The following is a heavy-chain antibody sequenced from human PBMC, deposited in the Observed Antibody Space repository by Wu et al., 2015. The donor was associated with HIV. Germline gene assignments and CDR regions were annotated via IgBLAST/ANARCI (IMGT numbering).Heavy chain of an antibody. V-gene: IGHV1-8*03. J-gene: IGHJ6*02. CDR3: ARALNNWNDRDYYYYGMDV. CDR2: MNPNSGNT. D-gene: IGHD1-20*01. Sequence: QVQLVQSGAEVKKPGASVKVSCKASGYTFTSFDINWVRQATGQGLEWMGWMNPNSGNTGYAQKFQGRVTITRSTSLSTAYMELSGLRSDDTAVYYCARALNNWNDRDYYYYGMDVWGQGTTVTVSS. CDR1: GYTFTSFD.